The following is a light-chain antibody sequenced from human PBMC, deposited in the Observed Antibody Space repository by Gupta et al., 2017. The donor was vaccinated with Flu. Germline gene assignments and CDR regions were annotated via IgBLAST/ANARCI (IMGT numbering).Light chain of an antibody. CDR1: QNIRTF. CDR3: QQTYTTPAT. CDR2: TAS. Sequence: DIQMTQSPASLSASVGDRVTITCQTSQNIRTFLNWYQQKPGKAPNLLIYTASSLHSGVPSRFSGTGSGTEFTLTINTLQPEDFVMYYCQQTYTTPATFGQGTKVEIK. V-gene: IGKV1-39*01. J-gene: IGKJ1*01.